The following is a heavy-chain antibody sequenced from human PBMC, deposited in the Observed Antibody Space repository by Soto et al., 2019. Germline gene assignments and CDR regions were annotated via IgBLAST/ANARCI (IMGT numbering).Heavy chain of an antibody. Sequence: QVQLVQSGAEVKKPGASVKVSCKASGYTFTSYGISWVRQAPGQGLEWMGWISGYNGNTNYAQKFQGRVTMTKDTSTSTDYMEVRSLRSDDTAVYYCARNNYIWPNWFDPWGQGTLVTVSS. CDR2: ISGYNGNT. CDR3: ARNNYIWPNWFDP. J-gene: IGHJ5*02. V-gene: IGHV1-18*01. D-gene: IGHD1-1*01. CDR1: GYTFTSYG.